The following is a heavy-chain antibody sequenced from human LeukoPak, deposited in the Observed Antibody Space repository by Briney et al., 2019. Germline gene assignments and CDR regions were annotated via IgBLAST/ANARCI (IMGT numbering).Heavy chain of an antibody. V-gene: IGHV3-23*01. CDR2: ISGSGGST. J-gene: IGHJ4*02. D-gene: IGHD6-13*01. CDR1: GFTFSSYA. CDR3: AKDRQQLVLSIGYFDY. Sequence: GGSLRLSCAASGFTFSSYAMSWVRQAPGKGLEWVSAISGSGGSTYYADSVKGRFTISRDNSKNTLYLQMNSRRAEDTAVYYCAKDRQQLVLSIGYFDYWGQGTLVTVSS.